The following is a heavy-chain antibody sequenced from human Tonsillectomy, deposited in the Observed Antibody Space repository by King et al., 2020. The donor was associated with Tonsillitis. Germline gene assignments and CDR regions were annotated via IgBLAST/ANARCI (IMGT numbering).Heavy chain of an antibody. V-gene: IGHV3-23*03. CDR3: ANSVRFGELPFDY. J-gene: IGHJ4*02. CDR2: IYSGGSST. CDR1: GFTFSSYA. Sequence: DVQLVESGGGLVQPGGSLRLSCAASGFTFSSYAMSWVRQAPGKGLEWGSVIYSGGSSTYYADSVKGRFTISRDNSKNTLYLQMNSLRAEDTAVYYCANSVRFGELPFDYWGQGTLVTVSS. D-gene: IGHD3-10*01.